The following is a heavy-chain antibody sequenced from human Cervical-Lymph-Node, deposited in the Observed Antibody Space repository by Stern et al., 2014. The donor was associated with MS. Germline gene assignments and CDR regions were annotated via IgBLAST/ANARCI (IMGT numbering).Heavy chain of an antibody. CDR3: ARTDILLIDH. Sequence: VQLQESGPGLVKPSQTLSLTCTVSGGSIRSDDYYWTWIRQPPGKGLEWIGYIYYSGKSYYNPSLRSRVTISVDTSKNQFSLKLRSVTAADTAVYYCARTDILLIDHWGQGTLVTVSS. CDR2: IYYSGKS. CDR1: GGSIRSDDYY. J-gene: IGHJ5*02. D-gene: IGHD3-10*01. V-gene: IGHV4-30-4*01.